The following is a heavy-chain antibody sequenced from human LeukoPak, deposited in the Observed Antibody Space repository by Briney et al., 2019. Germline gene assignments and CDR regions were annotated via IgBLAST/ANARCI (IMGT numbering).Heavy chain of an antibody. Sequence: PGRSLRLSCAASGFTFSSYAMHWVRQAPGKGLEWVAVISYDGSNKYYADSVKGRFTISRDNSKNTLYLQMNSLRAEDTAVYYCAREYSSPPGMFDYWGRGTLVTVSS. V-gene: IGHV3-30-3*01. CDR1: GFTFSSYA. J-gene: IGHJ4*02. CDR3: AREYSSPPGMFDY. CDR2: ISYDGSNK. D-gene: IGHD6-13*01.